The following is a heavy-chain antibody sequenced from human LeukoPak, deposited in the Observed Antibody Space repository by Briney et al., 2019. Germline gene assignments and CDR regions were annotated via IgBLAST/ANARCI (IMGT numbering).Heavy chain of an antibody. CDR3: ARNGDFYYFDY. J-gene: IGHJ4*02. CDR1: GGSISSSTYY. Sequence: SETLPLTCTVSGGSISSSTYYWGWIRQPPGKGLEWIGSVYSSGATYYNPSLKSRVTISVITSRNQFSLKLSSVTAADTAVYYCARNGDFYYFDYWGQGTLVTVSS. D-gene: IGHD4-17*01. CDR2: VYSSGAT. V-gene: IGHV4-39*01.